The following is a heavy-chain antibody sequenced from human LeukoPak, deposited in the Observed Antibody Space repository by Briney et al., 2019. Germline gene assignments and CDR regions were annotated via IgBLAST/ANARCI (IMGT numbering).Heavy chain of an antibody. CDR1: GGTFSSYA. J-gene: IGHJ6*02. CDR2: IIPTFGTA. D-gene: IGHD3-3*01. CDR3: ARDSSRVFWSGTQDYGMDV. Sequence: SVKVSCKASGGTFSSYAISWVRQAPGQGLEWMGGIIPTFGTANYAQKFQGRVTITADESTSTAYMELSSLRSEDTAVYYCARDSSRVFWSGTQDYGMDVWGQGTTVTVSS. V-gene: IGHV1-69*01.